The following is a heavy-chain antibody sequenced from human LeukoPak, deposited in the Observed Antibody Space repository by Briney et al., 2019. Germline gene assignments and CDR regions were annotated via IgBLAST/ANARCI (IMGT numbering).Heavy chain of an antibody. D-gene: IGHD6-19*01. CDR2: INIDGTVT. V-gene: IGHV3-74*01. CDR3: ATKQWLAPPPDS. J-gene: IGHJ4*02. Sequence: GGSLRLSCAASGFTFSKYWMLWVRQAPGKGLESVSRINIDGTVTTYADSVKGRFTVSRDNADNTMFLQMNSVRDEDTAVYYCATKQWLAPPPDSWGQGTPVTVSS. CDR1: GFTFSKYW.